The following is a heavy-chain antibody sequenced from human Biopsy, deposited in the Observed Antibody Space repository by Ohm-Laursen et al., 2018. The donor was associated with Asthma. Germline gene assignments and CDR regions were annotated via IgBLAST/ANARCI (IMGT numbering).Heavy chain of an antibody. CDR3: ARGDSSGWSQYYFDY. D-gene: IGHD6-19*01. J-gene: IGHJ4*02. Sequence: SLRLSCAASGFTVSRDYMFWVRQAPGKGLEWVSVIYSGGTSHTADSVRGRFTISRGYSKNTLYLQMHSLRAEDTAVYYCARGDSSGWSQYYFDYWGQGTLVTVSS. CDR1: GFTVSRDY. V-gene: IGHV3-53*01. CDR2: IYSGGTS.